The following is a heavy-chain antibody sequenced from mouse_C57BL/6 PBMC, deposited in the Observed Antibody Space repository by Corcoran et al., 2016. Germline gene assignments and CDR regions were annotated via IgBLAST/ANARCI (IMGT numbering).Heavy chain of an antibody. J-gene: IGHJ2*01. V-gene: IGHV3-6*01. CDR1: GYSITSGYY. CDR2: ISYDGSN. D-gene: IGHD3-2*02. CDR3: ARAGQLRSVDY. Sequence: DVQLQESGPGLVKPSQSLSLTCSVTGYSITSGYYWNWIRQFPGNKLEWMGYISYDGSNNYNPSLKNRISITRDTSKNQFFLKLNSVTTEDTATYYCARAGQLRSVDYWGQGTTLTVSS.